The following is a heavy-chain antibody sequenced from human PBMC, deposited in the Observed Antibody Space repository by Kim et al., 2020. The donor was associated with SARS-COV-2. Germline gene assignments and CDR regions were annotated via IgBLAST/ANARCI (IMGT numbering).Heavy chain of an antibody. CDR3: AKDALVTY. J-gene: IGHJ4*02. V-gene: IGHV3-30*18. Sequence: GGSLRLSCAASGFTFSSYGMHWVRQAPGKGLEWVAVISYDGSNKYYADSVKGRFTISRDNSKNTLYLQMNSLRAEDTAVYYCAKDALVTYWGQGTLVTVSS. CDR2: ISYDGSNK. CDR1: GFTFSSYG. D-gene: IGHD1-26*01.